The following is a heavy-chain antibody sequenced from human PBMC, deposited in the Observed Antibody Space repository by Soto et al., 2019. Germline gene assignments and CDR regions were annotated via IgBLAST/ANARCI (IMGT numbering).Heavy chain of an antibody. CDR2: INPSGGST. Sequence: QVQLVQSGAEVKKPGASVKVSCKASGYTFTSYYMHWVRQAPGQGLEWMGIINPSGGSTSYAQKFQGRVTMTRDTSTSTVYMELSRLGSEDTAVYYCARVSSWSCFDYWGQGTLVTDSS. CDR3: ARVSSWSCFDY. J-gene: IGHJ4*02. V-gene: IGHV1-46*01. CDR1: GYTFTSYY. D-gene: IGHD6-13*01.